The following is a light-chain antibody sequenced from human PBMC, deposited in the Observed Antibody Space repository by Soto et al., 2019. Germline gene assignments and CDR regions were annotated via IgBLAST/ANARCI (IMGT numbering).Light chain of an antibody. Sequence: QSALTQPRSVSGSPGQSVTISCTGTSCDVGGYDYVSWYQQHPGKPPNLMIYDVSKPPPGVADRFAGSKAGNTASLTNSGLHAEDAADYYGGSYGGSYAGVFGGGTKLTVL. CDR1: SCDVGGYDY. J-gene: IGLJ3*02. CDR3: GSYGGSYAGV. CDR2: DVS. V-gene: IGLV2-11*01.